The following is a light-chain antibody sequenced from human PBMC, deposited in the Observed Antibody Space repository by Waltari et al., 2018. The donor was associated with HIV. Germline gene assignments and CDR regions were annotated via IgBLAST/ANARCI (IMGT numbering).Light chain of an antibody. V-gene: IGLV3-21*01. CDR1: DIGSKT. J-gene: IGLJ2*01. CDR2: YDD. CDR3: QVWDSSRDQVV. Sequence: SYVLTQPPSVSVAPGKTATIPCGGNDIGSKTVNWFQQRPGQAPILVIHYDDDRPSGIPERFSGSNSGNTATLTISRVEAGDEADYYCQVWDSSRDQVVFGGGTKLTVL.